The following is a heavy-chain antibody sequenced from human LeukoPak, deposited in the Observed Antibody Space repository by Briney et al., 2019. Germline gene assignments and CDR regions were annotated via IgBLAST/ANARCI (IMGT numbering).Heavy chain of an antibody. CDR2: VSYSGTT. Sequence: SETLSLTCTVSGGSISSYYWTWIRQPPGKGLEWIGYVSYSGTTKYNPSLKSRVTMSVDMSKNRLSLRLTSVTAADTAVYYCARSQELKAYDSSGYYPYYFDYWGQGTLVTVSS. J-gene: IGHJ4*02. CDR1: GGSISSYY. CDR3: ARSQELKAYDSSGYYPYYFDY. D-gene: IGHD3-22*01. V-gene: IGHV4-59*01.